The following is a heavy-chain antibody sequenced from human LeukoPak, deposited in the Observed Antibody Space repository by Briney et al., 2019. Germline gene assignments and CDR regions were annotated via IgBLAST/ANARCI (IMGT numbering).Heavy chain of an antibody. CDR3: ATDFYDST. D-gene: IGHD2/OR15-2a*01. CDR2: IGSNSDGGAI. CDR1: GLTLSDVW. V-gene: IGHV3-15*07. J-gene: IGHJ5*02. Sequence: GGSLRLSCAVSGLTLSDVWMNWIRQAPGKGLEWVGRIGSNSDGGAIDYAAPVKGRFALSRDDSKNTLYLQMNSLQTEDTAMYYCATDFYDSTWGQGTLVTVS.